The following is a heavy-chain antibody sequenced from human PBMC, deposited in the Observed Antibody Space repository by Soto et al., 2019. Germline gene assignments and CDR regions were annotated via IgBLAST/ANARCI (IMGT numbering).Heavy chain of an antibody. CDR1: GFSFSNYA. V-gene: IGHV3-30*04. CDR3: ARAIDDDGVNN. D-gene: IGHD4-17*01. J-gene: IGHJ4*02. CDR2: IAYDGSQK. Sequence: PGGSLRLSCAASGFSFSNYAMHWVRQAPGKGLEWVAVIAYDGSQKYYTDSVKGRFSISRDNSKYTVDLQMNSLRGDDSVVYYCARAIDDDGVNNWGQGTLVTVSS.